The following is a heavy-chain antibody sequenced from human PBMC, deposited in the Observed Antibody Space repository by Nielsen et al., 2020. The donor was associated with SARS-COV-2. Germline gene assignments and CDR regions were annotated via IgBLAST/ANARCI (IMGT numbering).Heavy chain of an antibody. V-gene: IGHV3-64*01. CDR3: ARDWTAAAGYYYYGMDV. Sequence: GESLKISCAASGFTFSSYAMHWVRQAPGKGLEYVSAISSNGGSTYYANSVKGRFTISRDNSKNSLYLQMNSLRAEDTAVYYCARDWTAAAGYYYYGMDVWGQGTTVTVSS. D-gene: IGHD6-13*01. CDR1: GFTFSSYA. CDR2: ISSNGGST. J-gene: IGHJ6*02.